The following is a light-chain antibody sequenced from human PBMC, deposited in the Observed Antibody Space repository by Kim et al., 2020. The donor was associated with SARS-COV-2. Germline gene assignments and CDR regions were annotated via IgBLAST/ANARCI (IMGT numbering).Light chain of an antibody. CDR2: DVS. V-gene: IGLV2-14*03. CDR3: SSYTSSSTLDVV. Sequence: SNTISCTGTRSDVGVYNYVSWYQQHPNKAPKLMIYDVSNRPSGVSNRFSGSKSGNTASLTISGLQAEDEADYYCSSYTSSSTLDVVFGGGTKVTVL. CDR1: RSDVGVYNY. J-gene: IGLJ2*01.